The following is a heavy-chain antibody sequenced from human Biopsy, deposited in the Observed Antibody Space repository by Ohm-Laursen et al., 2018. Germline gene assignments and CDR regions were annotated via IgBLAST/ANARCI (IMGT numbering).Heavy chain of an antibody. Sequence: SETLSLTCSVSGGSIISYYWTWIRQPPGKGLEWIGHVYNGGITNYNPSLKSRVTISKDTSKNQFSLQVNSVTAADTAVYYCARTPRDSFWSGSYKRGLWFDPWGQGTPVIVSP. CDR2: VYNGGIT. CDR1: GGSIISYY. D-gene: IGHD3-3*01. CDR3: ARTPRDSFWSGSYKRGLWFDP. J-gene: IGHJ5*02. V-gene: IGHV4-59*01.